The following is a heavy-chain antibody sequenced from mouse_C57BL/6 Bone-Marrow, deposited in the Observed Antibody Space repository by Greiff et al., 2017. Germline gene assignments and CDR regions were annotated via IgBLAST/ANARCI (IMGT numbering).Heavy chain of an antibody. Sequence: QVQLKQSGAELVRPGASVTLSCKASGYTFTDYEMHWVKQTPVHGLEWIGAIDPETGGTAYNQKFKGKDILTADKSSSTAYMELRSLTSEDSAVYYCTRGQMWWLPFDYWGQGTTLTVSS. D-gene: IGHD1-1*02. V-gene: IGHV1-15*01. CDR3: TRGQMWWLPFDY. J-gene: IGHJ2*01. CDR2: IDPETGGT. CDR1: GYTFTDYE.